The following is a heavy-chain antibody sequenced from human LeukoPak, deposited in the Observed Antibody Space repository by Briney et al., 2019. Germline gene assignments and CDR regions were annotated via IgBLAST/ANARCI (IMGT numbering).Heavy chain of an antibody. D-gene: IGHD1-26*01. CDR1: GFTFSSYG. CDR3: ARGGATTSFDS. CDR2: ISAYNGNT. J-gene: IGHJ4*02. V-gene: IGHV1-18*01. Sequence: ASVKVSCKASGFTFSSYGFSWVRQAPGQGLEWMGWISAYNGNTNYAQKLQGRVTMTTDTSTGTAYMDLRSLRSDDTAVYYCARGGATTSFDSWGQGTMITVSS.